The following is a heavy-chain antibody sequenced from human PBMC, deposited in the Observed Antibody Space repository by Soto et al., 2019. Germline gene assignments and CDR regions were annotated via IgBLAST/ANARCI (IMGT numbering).Heavy chain of an antibody. CDR3: ARDHARGRGYYYYYYGMDV. CDR1: GFTFSSYG. D-gene: IGHD2-21*01. V-gene: IGHV3-33*01. J-gene: IGHJ6*02. Sequence: QVQLVESGGGVVQPGRSLRLSCAASGFTFSSYGMHWVRQAPGKGLEWVAVIWYDGSNKYYADSVKGRFTISRDNSKNTLYLQMNSLRAEDTAVYYCARDHARGRGYYYYYYGMDVWCQGTTVTVSS. CDR2: IWYDGSNK.